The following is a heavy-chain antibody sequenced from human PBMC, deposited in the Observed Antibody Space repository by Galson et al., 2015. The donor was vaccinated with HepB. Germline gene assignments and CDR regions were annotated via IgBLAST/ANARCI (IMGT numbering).Heavy chain of an antibody. CDR1: GYTFTSYY. CDR3: ASYSSSMAFVY. CDR2: INRSGDSA. D-gene: IGHD6-13*01. J-gene: IGHJ4*02. Sequence: SLKVSCTASGYTFTSYYMIWVRQAPGQGLEWMGLINRSGDSATYSQKFKGTVTITRDTSTSTVNMELISLRAEDTAVYYCASYSSSMAFVYWGQGTLVTVSS. V-gene: IGHV1-46*01.